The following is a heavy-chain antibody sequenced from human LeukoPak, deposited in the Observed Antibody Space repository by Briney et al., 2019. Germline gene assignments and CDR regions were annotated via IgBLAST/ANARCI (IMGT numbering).Heavy chain of an antibody. CDR2: IYYSGGT. CDR3: ARDGSGWEDWYFDL. J-gene: IGHJ2*01. D-gene: IGHD6-19*01. Sequence: SETLSLTCTVSGGSISSYYWSWIRQPPGKGLEWIGYIYYSGGTNYNPSLKSRVTISVDTSKNQFSLKLSSVTAADTAVYYCARDGSGWEDWYFDLWGRGTLVTVSS. CDR1: GGSISSYY. V-gene: IGHV4-59*01.